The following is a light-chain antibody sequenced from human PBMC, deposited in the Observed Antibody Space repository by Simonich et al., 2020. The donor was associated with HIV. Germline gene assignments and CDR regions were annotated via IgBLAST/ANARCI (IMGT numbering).Light chain of an antibody. CDR2: AAS. CDR3: QQTYNTPLT. CDR1: QSISNY. Sequence: DIQMTQSPSSVSASVGDRVTITCRASQSISNYLNWYQQKPGKAPKLLIYAASSWQSGVPSRFSGSGSGTDFTLTISSLQPEDFATYYCQQTYNTPLTFGGGTKVDIK. V-gene: IGKV1-39*01. J-gene: IGKJ4*01.